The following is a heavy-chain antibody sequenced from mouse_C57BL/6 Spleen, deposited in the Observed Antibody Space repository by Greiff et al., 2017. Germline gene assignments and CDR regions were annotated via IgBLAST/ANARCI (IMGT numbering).Heavy chain of an antibody. CDR3: ARLDDYDLFAY. CDR2: ISSGGSYT. V-gene: IGHV5-6*01. D-gene: IGHD2-4*01. CDR1: GFTFSSYG. J-gene: IGHJ3*01. Sequence: EVMLVESGGDLVKPGGSLKLSCAASGFTFSSYGMSWVRQTPDKRLEWVATISSGGSYTYYPDSVKGRFTISRDNAKNTLDLQMSSLKSEDTAMYYCARLDDYDLFAYWGQGTLVTVSA.